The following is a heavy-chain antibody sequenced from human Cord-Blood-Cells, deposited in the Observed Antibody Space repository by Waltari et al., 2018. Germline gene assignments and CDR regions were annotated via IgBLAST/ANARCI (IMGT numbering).Heavy chain of an antibody. Sequence: QVQLQESGPGLVKPSGTLSLTCAVSGGSISSSNWWSWGRQPPGKGLEWIGESYHSGSTNNSPSLRGVVTISVDKSKNQFSLKLSSVTAADTAVYYCARDPARFPQRARAFDIWGQGTMVTVSS. J-gene: IGHJ3*02. CDR3: ARDPARFPQRARAFDI. CDR2: SYHSGST. V-gene: IGHV4-4*02. D-gene: IGHD3-3*01. CDR1: GGSISSSNW.